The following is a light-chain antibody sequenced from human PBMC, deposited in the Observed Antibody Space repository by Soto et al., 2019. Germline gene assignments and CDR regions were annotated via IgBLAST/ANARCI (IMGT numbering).Light chain of an antibody. V-gene: IGLV2-14*01. CDR3: SSYTSSSFYV. J-gene: IGLJ1*01. Sequence: QSALTQPASVSGSPGQSITISCTGTSSDVGGYNYVSWYQQHPGKAPKLMIYDVSNRPSGVSNRFSGSKSGDTASLTISGIQAEDEADYYCSSYTSSSFYVFGTGTKLTVL. CDR2: DVS. CDR1: SSDVGGYNY.